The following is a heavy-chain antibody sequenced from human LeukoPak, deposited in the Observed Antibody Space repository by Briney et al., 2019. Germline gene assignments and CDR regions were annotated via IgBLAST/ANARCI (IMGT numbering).Heavy chain of an antibody. CDR1: GYTFTSYG. D-gene: IGHD6-19*01. J-gene: IGHJ4*02. Sequence: ASVKVSCKASGYTFTSYGINWVRQAPGRGLEWMGWISAYNGNTNYAQKLQDRVTMTTDTSTSTAYMELRSLRSDDTAIYYCARMMSIPVAGHRPLFDYWGQGTLVTVSS. V-gene: IGHV1-18*01. CDR2: ISAYNGNT. CDR3: ARMMSIPVAGHRPLFDY.